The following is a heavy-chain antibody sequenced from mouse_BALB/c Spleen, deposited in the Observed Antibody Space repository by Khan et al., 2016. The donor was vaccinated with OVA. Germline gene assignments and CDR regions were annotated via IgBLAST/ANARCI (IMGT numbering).Heavy chain of an antibody. Sequence: QVQLKQSGAELARPGASVKMSCKASGYTFTSYTIHWIKKRPGQGLEWIGYINPSNGYTNYNQKFKDKATFTTDKSSTTAYLQLSSLTSDDSAVXNCVKDGAYHRNDGWFAYWGQGTLVTVSA. CDR1: GYTFTSYT. CDR2: INPSNGYT. V-gene: IGHV1-4*01. J-gene: IGHJ3*01. CDR3: VKDGAYHRNDGWFAY. D-gene: IGHD2-14*01.